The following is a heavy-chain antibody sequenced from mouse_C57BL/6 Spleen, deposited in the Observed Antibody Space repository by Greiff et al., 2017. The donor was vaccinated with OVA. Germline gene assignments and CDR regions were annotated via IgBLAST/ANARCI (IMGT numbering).Heavy chain of an antibody. V-gene: IGHV5-17*01. CDR1: GFTFSDYG. J-gene: IGHJ1*03. CDR2: ISSGSSTI. Sequence: EVQRVESGGGLVKPGGSLKLSCAASGFTFSDYGMHWVRQAPEKGLAWVAYISSGSSTIYYAATVKGRFTISRDNAKNTLFRQRTSLRSEDTAMNYCARPGTTVVDWYFEGWGTGTTVTGAS. D-gene: IGHD1-1*01. CDR3: ARPGTTVVDWYFEG.